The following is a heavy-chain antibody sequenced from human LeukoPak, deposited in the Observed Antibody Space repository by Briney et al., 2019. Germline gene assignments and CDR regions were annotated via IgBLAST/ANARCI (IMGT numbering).Heavy chain of an antibody. J-gene: IGHJ6*02. CDR2: IYYSGST. V-gene: IGHV4-31*03. CDR3: ARVASPDPPYSSVNYYYYGMDV. Sequence: SQTLSLTCTVSGGSISSGGYYWSWIRQHPGKGLEWIGYIYYSGSTYYNPSLKSRVTISVDTSKNQFSLKLSSVTAADTAVYYCARVASPDPPYSSVNYYYYGMDVWGQGTTVTVSS. D-gene: IGHD6-19*01. CDR1: GGSISSGGYY.